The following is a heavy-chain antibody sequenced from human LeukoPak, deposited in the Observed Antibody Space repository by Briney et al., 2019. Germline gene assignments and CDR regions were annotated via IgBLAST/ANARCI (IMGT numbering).Heavy chain of an antibody. CDR1: GFTFSDYY. CDR2: ISSSGSTI. V-gene: IGHV3-11*01. J-gene: IGHJ4*02. Sequence: GGSLRLSCAASGFTFSDYYMSWIRQAPGKGLEWVSYISSSGSTIYYADSVKGRFTISRDNAKNSLYLQMNSLRAEDTAVYYCARDIVPRRKNGYPVLFDYWGQGTLVTVSS. CDR3: ARDIVPRRKNGYPVLFDY. D-gene: IGHD5-18*01.